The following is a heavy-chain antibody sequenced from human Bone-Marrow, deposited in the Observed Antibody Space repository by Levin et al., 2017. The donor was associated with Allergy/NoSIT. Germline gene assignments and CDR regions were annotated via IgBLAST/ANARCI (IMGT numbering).Heavy chain of an antibody. D-gene: IGHD2-2*01. J-gene: IGHJ6*03. CDR1: GYTFTSYG. CDR2: ISAYNGNT. CDR3: ARARGVPAPMGGTDNGLWSPYLYYMDV. V-gene: IGHV1-18*01. Sequence: ASVKVSCKASGYTFTSYGITWVRQAPGQGLEWMGWISAYNGNTNYAQKFQDRVTMTTDTSTRTAYMELRSLRSDDTAVYYCARARGVPAPMGGTDNGLWSPYLYYMDVWGKGTTVTVSS.